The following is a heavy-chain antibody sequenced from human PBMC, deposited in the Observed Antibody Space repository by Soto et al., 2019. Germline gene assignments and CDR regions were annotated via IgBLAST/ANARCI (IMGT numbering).Heavy chain of an antibody. CDR1: GFTFSSYA. J-gene: IGHJ4*02. D-gene: IGHD3-22*01. CDR3: VKGPAFYDSSSFDY. V-gene: IGHV3-64D*06. Sequence: HPGGSLRLSCSASGFTFSSYAMHWVRQAPGKGLEYVSAITDVGDRTYYADSVKGRFTISRDNSKNTLYLQMSSLRPEDTAVYYCVKGPAFYDSSSFDYWGQGTLVTVSS. CDR2: ITDVGDRT.